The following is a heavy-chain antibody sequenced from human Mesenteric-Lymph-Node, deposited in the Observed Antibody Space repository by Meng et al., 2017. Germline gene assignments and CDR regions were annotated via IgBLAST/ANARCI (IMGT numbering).Heavy chain of an antibody. CDR3: ASLKDYDGRGYYYFET. CDR2: VSFGGTI. D-gene: IGHD3-22*01. Sequence: QVQLQQWSQSMVEPWGTVSQPCTVSGGSITNRQLWRWARLAPGKGLDLIGEVSFGGTIHHHPSLQSRLTISLDKAKDHLSLKLASGTAGDTAVYYCASLKDYDGRGYYYFETWGKGTLVTVSS. CDR1: GGSITNRQL. J-gene: IGHJ4*02. V-gene: IGHV4-4*02.